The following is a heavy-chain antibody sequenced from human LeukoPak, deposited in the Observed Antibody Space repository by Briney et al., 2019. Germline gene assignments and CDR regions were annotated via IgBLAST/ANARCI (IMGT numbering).Heavy chain of an antibody. D-gene: IGHD5-24*01. CDR2: IIPTFGST. Sequence: GASVKVSCKASGGTFSRYALSWVRQAPGQGLEWMGEIIPTFGSTNYVQKFQGRVTITADESTSTAYMELSSLRSEDTAVYYCARVGGLDGYMIAFDIWGQGTMVTASS. V-gene: IGHV1-69*13. J-gene: IGHJ3*02. CDR3: ARVGGLDGYMIAFDI. CDR1: GGTFSRYA.